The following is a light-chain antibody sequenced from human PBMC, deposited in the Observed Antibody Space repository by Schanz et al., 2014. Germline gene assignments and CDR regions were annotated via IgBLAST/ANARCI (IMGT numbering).Light chain of an antibody. CDR2: DNH. Sequence: QSVLTQPPSVSAAPGQKVTISCSGSSSEIGDNYVSWYQHIPGTAPKVLIYDNHYRPSGIPDRFSGSKSGTSATLDITGLQAEDEADYYCQSYDSSLNANVVFGGGTKLTVL. CDR1: SSEIGDNY. CDR3: QSYDSSLNANVV. J-gene: IGLJ2*01. V-gene: IGLV1-51*01.